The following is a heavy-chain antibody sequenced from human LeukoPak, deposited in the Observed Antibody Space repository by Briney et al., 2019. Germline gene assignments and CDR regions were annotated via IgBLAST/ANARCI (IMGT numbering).Heavy chain of an antibody. D-gene: IGHD5-24*01. V-gene: IGHV1-69*05. CDR3: ARFLSRRSLQSE. CDR2: IIPIFGTA. CDR1: GGTFSSYA. J-gene: IGHJ4*02. Sequence: SVKVSCKASGGTFSSYAISWVRQAPGQGLEWMGGIIPIFGTANYAQKFQGRVTITTDESTSTAYMELSSLRSEDTAVYYCARFLSRRSLQSEWGQGTLVTVSS.